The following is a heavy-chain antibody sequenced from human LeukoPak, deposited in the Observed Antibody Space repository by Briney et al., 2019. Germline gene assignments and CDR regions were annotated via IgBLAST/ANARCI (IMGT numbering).Heavy chain of an antibody. CDR2: IWYDGSNK. D-gene: IGHD3-10*01. CDR3: AKPPGNIKRGGSGSYSPFDY. J-gene: IGHJ4*02. CDR1: GFTFSSYG. Sequence: PGRSLRLSCAASGFTFSSYGMHWVRQAPGKGLEWVAVIWYDGSNKFYADSVKGRFTISRDNSKNTLYLQMNSLRAEDTAVYYCAKPPGNIKRGGSGSYSPFDYWGQGTLVTVSS. V-gene: IGHV3-33*06.